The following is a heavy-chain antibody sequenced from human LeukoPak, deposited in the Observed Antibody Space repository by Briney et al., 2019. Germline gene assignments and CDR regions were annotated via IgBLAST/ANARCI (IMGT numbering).Heavy chain of an antibody. V-gene: IGHV1-69*05. D-gene: IGHD3-22*01. CDR1: GGTFSSYA. CDR2: IIPIFGTA. J-gene: IGHJ4*02. CDR3: ASGSYYDSSGYYSDY. Sequence: SVKVSRKASGGTFSSYAISWVRQAPGQGLEWMGGIIPIFGTANYAQKFQGRVTITTDESTSTAHMELSSLRSEDTAVYYCASGSYYDSSGYYSDYWGQGTLVTVSS.